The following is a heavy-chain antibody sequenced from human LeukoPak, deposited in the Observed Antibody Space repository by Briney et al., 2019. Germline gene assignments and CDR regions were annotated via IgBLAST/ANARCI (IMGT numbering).Heavy chain of an antibody. CDR3: ARGDTAMVR. J-gene: IGHJ4*02. V-gene: IGHV4-59*02. CDR2: IYYNGST. Sequence: SETLSLTCTVSGGSVSSYYWSWIRQPPGKGLEWIGYIYYNGSTNYNPSLKSRVTISVDTSKNQFSLKLSSVTAADTAVYYCARGDTAMVRWGQGTLVTVSS. D-gene: IGHD5-18*01. CDR1: GGSVSSYY.